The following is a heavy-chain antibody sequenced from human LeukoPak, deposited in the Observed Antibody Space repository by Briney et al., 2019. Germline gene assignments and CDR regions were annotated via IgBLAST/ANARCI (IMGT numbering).Heavy chain of an antibody. CDR3: ARVSNSGWGSRFDP. CDR1: GFSFSTSW. CDR2: IQSDGTTT. J-gene: IGHJ5*02. Sequence: PGGSLRLSCAASGFSFSTSWMHWVRQVPGKGLLWVSRIQSDGTTTIYADSVKGRFTISRDNAKNSLYLQMNSLRAEDTAVYYCARVSNSGWGSRFDPWGQGTLVTVSS. V-gene: IGHV3-74*01. D-gene: IGHD6-19*01.